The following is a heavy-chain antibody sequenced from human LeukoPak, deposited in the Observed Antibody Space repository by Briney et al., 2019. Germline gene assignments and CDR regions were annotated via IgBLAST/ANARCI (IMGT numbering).Heavy chain of an antibody. J-gene: IGHJ4*02. CDR2: ISGSGGST. CDR1: GFTFSSYA. Sequence: GGSQRLSCAASGFTFSSYAMTWVRQAPGKGLEWVSAISGSGGSTYYADSVKGRFTISRDNSKNTLYLQMNSLRAEDTAVYYCAKSRSSLGYCSGGSCQEGNYFDYWGQGTLVTVSS. D-gene: IGHD2-15*01. V-gene: IGHV3-23*01. CDR3: AKSRSSLGYCSGGSCQEGNYFDY.